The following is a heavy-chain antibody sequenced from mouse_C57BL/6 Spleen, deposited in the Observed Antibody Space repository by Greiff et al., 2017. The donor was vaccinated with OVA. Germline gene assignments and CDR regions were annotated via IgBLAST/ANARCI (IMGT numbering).Heavy chain of an antibody. CDR2: ISSGGDYI. D-gene: IGHD3-3*01. V-gene: IGHV5-9-1*02. J-gene: IGHJ2*01. CDR3: TRAEGRGNYFDY. CDR1: GFTFSSYA. Sequence: DVQLVESGEGLVKPGGSLKLSCAASGFTFSSYAMSWVRQTPEKRLEWVAYISSGGDYIYYADTVKGRFTISRDNARNTLYLQMSSLKSEDTAMYYCTRAEGRGNYFDYWGQGTTLTVSS.